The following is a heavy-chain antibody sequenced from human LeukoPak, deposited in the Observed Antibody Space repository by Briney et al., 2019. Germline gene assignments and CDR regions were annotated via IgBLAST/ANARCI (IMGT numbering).Heavy chain of an antibody. D-gene: IGHD4-17*01. J-gene: IGHJ4*02. CDR1: GFTFSSYA. Sequence: TGGSLRLSCAASGFTFSSYAMSWVRQAPGKGLEWVSAISGSGGSTYYADSVKGRFTISRDNSKNTLYLQMNSLRVEDTAVYYCARNYGDYGLFRYWGQGTLVTVSS. CDR2: ISGSGGST. CDR3: ARNYGDYGLFRY. V-gene: IGHV3-23*01.